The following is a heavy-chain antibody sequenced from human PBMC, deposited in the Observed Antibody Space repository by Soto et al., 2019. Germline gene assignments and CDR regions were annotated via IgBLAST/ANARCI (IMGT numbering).Heavy chain of an antibody. V-gene: IGHV4-34*01. J-gene: IGHJ6*02. CDR2: INHSGST. CDR1: GGSFSGYY. CDR3: ARSVDYYYYGMDV. D-gene: IGHD2-15*01. Sequence: PSETLSLTCAVYGGSFSGYYWSWIRQPPGKGLEWIGEINHSGSTNYNPSLKSRVTISVDTSKNQFSLKLSSVTAADTAVYYCARSVDYYYYGMDVWGQGTMVTVS.